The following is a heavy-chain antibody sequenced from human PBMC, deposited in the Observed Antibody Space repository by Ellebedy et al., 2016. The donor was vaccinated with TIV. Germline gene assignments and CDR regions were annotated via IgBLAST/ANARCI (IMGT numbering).Heavy chain of an antibody. CDR3: AKDSDSSSWYRTPFDY. D-gene: IGHD6-13*01. CDR2: ISGSGGST. J-gene: IGHJ4*02. V-gene: IGHV3-23*01. Sequence: GGSLRLXCAASGFTFSSYAMSWVRQAPGKGLEWVSAISGSGGSTYYADSVKGRFTISRDNSKNTLYLQMNSLRAEDTAVYYCAKDSDSSSWYRTPFDYWGQGTLVTVSS. CDR1: GFTFSSYA.